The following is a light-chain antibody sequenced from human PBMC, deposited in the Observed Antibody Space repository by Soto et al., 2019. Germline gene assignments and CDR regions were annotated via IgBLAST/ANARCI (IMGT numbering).Light chain of an antibody. CDR3: QQYNKWPLT. CDR2: GAS. CDR1: QSVSID. Sequence: EIVLTQSPGTLSLSPGERATLSCRASQSVSIDLSWYQQTPCHAPRLLIYGASTRATGGPVRCSGSASGTEFTLTISSLQSEDFTVYYCQQYNKWPLTFGQGTKVDIK. J-gene: IGKJ1*01. V-gene: IGKV3-15*01.